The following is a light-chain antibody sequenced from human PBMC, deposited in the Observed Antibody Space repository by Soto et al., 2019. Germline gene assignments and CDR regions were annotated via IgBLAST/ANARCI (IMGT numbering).Light chain of an antibody. V-gene: IGLV3-1*01. CDR2: QDD. J-gene: IGLJ1*01. Sequence: SYELTQPPSVSVSPGQTASITCSGDKLGDKYACWYQQKPGQSPVLVIYQDDKRPSGIPERFSGSNSGNTATLTISDTQAMDEADYYCQAWDISTAVFATGTKLTVL. CDR1: KLGDKY. CDR3: QAWDISTAV.